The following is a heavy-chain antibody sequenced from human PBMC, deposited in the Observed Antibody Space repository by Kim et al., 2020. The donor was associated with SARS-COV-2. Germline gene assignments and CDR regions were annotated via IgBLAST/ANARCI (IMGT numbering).Heavy chain of an antibody. D-gene: IGHD2-8*02. V-gene: IGHV3-20*01. CDR3: ARDLGLAAGLLGFDP. J-gene: IGHJ5*02. Sequence: GGSLRLSCAASGFTFDDYGMSWVRQAPGKGLEWVSGINWNGGSTGYADSVKGRFTISRDNAKNSLYLQMNSLRAEDTALYHCARDLGLAAGLLGFDPWGQGTLVTVSS. CDR2: INWNGGST. CDR1: GFTFDDYG.